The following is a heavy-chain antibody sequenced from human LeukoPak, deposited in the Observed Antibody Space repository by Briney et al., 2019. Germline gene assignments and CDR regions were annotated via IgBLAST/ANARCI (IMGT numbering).Heavy chain of an antibody. D-gene: IGHD6-19*01. CDR3: AKETRVAGWYSDY. V-gene: IGHV3-23*01. CDR1: GFTFSSYP. J-gene: IGHJ4*02. CDR2: INDSGGNT. Sequence: GGSLRLSCAASGFTFSSYPMSWVRQAPGKGLEWVSSINDSGGNTYNADSVKGRFTISRDNSKNTLYLQMNSLRAEDTAVYYCAKETRVAGWYSDYWGQGNLVGGSS.